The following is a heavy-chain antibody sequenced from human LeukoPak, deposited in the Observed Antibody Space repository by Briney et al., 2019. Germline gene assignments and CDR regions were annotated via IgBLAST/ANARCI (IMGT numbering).Heavy chain of an antibody. D-gene: IGHD5-18*01. CDR1: GFTFDDYA. CDR2: ISWNSGSI. J-gene: IGHJ4*02. Sequence: PGRSLRLSCAASGFTFDDYAMHWVRHTPGKGLEWVSGISWNSGSIGYADSVKGRFTISRDNSKNTLYLQMNSLRAEDTAVYYCAKGGGYSYGLTDYWGQGTLVTVSS. V-gene: IGHV3-9*01. CDR3: AKGGGYSYGLTDY.